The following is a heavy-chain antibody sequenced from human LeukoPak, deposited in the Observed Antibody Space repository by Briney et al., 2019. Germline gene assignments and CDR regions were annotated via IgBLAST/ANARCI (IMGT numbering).Heavy chain of an antibody. Sequence: GGSLRLSCAASGFTFSSSAMSWVRQAPGKGLEWVSGISGRDGYTYYADSVKGRFTISRDNSKDTLFLHMSSLRAEDTAVYYCAKGTIAAAGTDCDYWGQGTQVTVSS. CDR1: GFTFSSSA. CDR3: AKGTIAAAGTDCDY. CDR2: ISGRDGYT. V-gene: IGHV3-23*01. J-gene: IGHJ4*02. D-gene: IGHD6-13*01.